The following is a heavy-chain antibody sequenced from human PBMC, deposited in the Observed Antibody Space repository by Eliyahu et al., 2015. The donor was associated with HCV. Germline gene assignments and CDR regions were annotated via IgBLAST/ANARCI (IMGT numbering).Heavy chain of an antibody. J-gene: IGHJ4*02. V-gene: IGHV3-23*01. D-gene: IGHD1-14*01. Sequence: VRQAPGKGLEWVSTISGSGSTYYADSVKGRFTISRDNSKNTLWLQMDSLRAEDTAVYYCAKALKSVVYSLFDYWGQGTLVTVSS. CDR2: ISGSGST. CDR3: AKALKSVVYSLFDY.